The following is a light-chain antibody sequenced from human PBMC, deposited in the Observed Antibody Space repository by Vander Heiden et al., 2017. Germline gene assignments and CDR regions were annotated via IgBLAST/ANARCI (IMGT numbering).Light chain of an antibody. J-gene: IGLJ2*01. CDR1: SSNIGAGYD. CDR2: GNS. CDR3: QSYDSSLSGSGVV. V-gene: IGLV1-40*01. Sequence: QSVLTQPPSVSGAPGQRVTIPCTGSSSNIGAGYDVHWYQHLPGTAPKLLIYGNSNRPSGVPDRFSGSKSGTSASLAITGLQAEDEADYYCQSYDSSLSGSGVVFGGGTKLTVL.